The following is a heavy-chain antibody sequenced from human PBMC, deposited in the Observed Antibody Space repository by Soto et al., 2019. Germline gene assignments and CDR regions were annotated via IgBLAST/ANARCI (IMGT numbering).Heavy chain of an antibody. J-gene: IGHJ4*02. CDR2: IWYDGSNK. CDR1: GFTFSSYG. V-gene: IGHV3-33*01. Sequence: QVQLVESGGGVVQPGRSLRLSCAASGFTFSSYGMHWVRQAPGKGLEWVAVIWYDGSNKYYADSVKGRFTISRDNSKNTLYLQMNSLRAEDTAVYYCARGTTVVTSGFDYWGQGTLVTVSS. D-gene: IGHD4-17*01. CDR3: ARGTTVVTSGFDY.